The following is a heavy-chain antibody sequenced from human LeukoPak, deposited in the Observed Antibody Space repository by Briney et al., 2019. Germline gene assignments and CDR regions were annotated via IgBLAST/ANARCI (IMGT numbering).Heavy chain of an antibody. CDR1: NNTLSNNG. CDR2: ISGYNTYT. Sequence: GASVKVSCKASNNTLSNNGISWVRQAPGQGLEWMGWISGYNTYTTYAQKFQDRVTMTKDTSTSTAYMELRSLRSDDTAVYYCARQPGLSYGGNSRNWFDPWGQGTLVTVSS. CDR3: ARQPGLSYGGNSRNWFDP. D-gene: IGHD4-23*01. V-gene: IGHV1-18*01. J-gene: IGHJ5*02.